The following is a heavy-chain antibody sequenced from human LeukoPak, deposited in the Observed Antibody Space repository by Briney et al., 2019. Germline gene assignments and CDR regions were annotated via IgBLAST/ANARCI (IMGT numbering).Heavy chain of an antibody. CDR2: INPNGGGT. Sequence: ASVKVSCKASGYTFTGYDMHWVRHAPGQGLEWMGWINPNGGGTHYAQKFQGRLTVTRDTSISTAYMELSKLRSDDTALYYCASVGLKYNYFNYWGQGTLVSVSS. V-gene: IGHV1-2*02. CDR1: GYTFTGYD. D-gene: IGHD1-26*01. J-gene: IGHJ4*02. CDR3: ASVGLKYNYFNY.